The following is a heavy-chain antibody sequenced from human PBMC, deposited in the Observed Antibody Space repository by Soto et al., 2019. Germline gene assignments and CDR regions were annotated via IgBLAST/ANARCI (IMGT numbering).Heavy chain of an antibody. D-gene: IGHD3-22*01. CDR2: ISSGSSTI. CDR1: GFTFSTYG. V-gene: IGHV3-48*02. CDR3: ARDGAHLTSRHYYVLDY. J-gene: IGHJ4*02. Sequence: EVQLVESGGGLVQPGGSLRLSCAASGFTFSTYGMNWVRQAPGKGLEWVSYISSGSSTIYYADSVKGRFTISRDNAKNSLNLQMNSLRDEDTAVYYCARDGAHLTSRHYYVLDYWGQGTLVTVSS.